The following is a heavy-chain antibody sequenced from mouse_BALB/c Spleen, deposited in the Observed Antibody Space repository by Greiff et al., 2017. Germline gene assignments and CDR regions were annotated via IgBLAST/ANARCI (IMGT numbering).Heavy chain of an antibody. V-gene: IGHV5-12-1*01. Sequence: EVQVVESGGGLVQPGGSLKLSCAASGFAFSSYDMSWVRQTPEKRLEWVAYISSGGGSTYYPDTVKGRFTISRDNAKNTLYLQMSSLKSEDTAMYYCARFYGYEGAMDYWGQGTSVTVSS. J-gene: IGHJ4*01. CDR3: ARFYGYEGAMDY. D-gene: IGHD2-2*01. CDR2: ISSGGGST. CDR1: GFAFSSYD.